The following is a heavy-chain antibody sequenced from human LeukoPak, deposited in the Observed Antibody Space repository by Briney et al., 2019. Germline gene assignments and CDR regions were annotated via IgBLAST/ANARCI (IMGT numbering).Heavy chain of an antibody. Sequence: GSLRLSCAASGFTFSSYDMHWVRQAPGRGLEWVSAISGSGGSTYYADSVKGRFTISRDNSKNTLYLQMNSLRAEDTAVYYCAKDSWEQQRGYFDYWGQGTLVTVSS. V-gene: IGHV3-23*01. J-gene: IGHJ4*02. CDR2: ISGSGGST. CDR1: GFTFSSYD. D-gene: IGHD6-13*01. CDR3: AKDSWEQQRGYFDY.